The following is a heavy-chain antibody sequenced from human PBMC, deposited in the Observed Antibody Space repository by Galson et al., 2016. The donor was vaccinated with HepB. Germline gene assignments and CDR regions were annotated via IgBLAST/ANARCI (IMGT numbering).Heavy chain of an antibody. J-gene: IGHJ4*02. CDR2: ILYDGTNK. CDR3: AKDLYGSGSSIDY. CDR1: GFSFSSYG. D-gene: IGHD3-10*01. Sequence: SLRLSCAASGFSFSSYGLQWVRQAPGKGLEWVAIILYDGTNKYYADSVKGRFTISRDTSKNTLHLQMNSLRAEDTAVYYCAKDLYGSGSSIDYWGQGTLVTVSS. V-gene: IGHV3-30*18.